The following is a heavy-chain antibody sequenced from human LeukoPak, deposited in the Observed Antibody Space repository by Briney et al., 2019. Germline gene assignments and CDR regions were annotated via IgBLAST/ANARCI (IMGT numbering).Heavy chain of an antibody. D-gene: IGHD3-3*01. Sequence: GGSLRLSCAASGITFISAWMNWVRQAPGKGLEWVGRIKSKTDGETAEHAAPVKGRFIISRDDSKNTLYLQMNSLNSDDTGVYYCATALRGVGFWGQGTLVTVPS. V-gene: IGHV3-15*01. J-gene: IGHJ4*02. CDR3: ATALRGVGF. CDR2: IKSKTDGETA. CDR1: GITFISAW.